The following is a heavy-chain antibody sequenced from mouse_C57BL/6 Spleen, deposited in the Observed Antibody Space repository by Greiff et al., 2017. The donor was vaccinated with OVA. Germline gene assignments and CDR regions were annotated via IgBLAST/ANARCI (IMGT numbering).Heavy chain of an antibody. CDR3: ARGGTNGSSYFGYFGV. CDR2: IDPEDGDT. V-gene: IGHV14-2*01. Sequence: EVQLQQSGAELVKPGASVKLSCTASGFNIKDYYMHWVKQRTEQGLEWIGRIDPEDGDTKYAPKFQGKATITADTSSNTAYLQLSSLTSEDTAVYDCARGGTNGSSYFGYFGVWGTGPTVTSST. CDR1: GFNIKDYY. J-gene: IGHJ1*03. D-gene: IGHD1-1*01.